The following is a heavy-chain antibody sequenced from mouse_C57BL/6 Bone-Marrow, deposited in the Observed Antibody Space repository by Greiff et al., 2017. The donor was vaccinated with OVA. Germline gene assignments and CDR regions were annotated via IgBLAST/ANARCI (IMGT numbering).Heavy chain of an antibody. CDR3: ARSGAYDHYFDY. Sequence: QVQLQQSGAELARPGASVKLSCKASGYTFTSYGIRWVKQRPGQGLEWIGEIYPRSGNTYYNEKFKGKATLTADKSSSTAYMELRSLTSEDSACYFCARSGAYDHYFDYWGQGTTLTVSS. CDR1: GYTFTSYG. CDR2: IYPRSGNT. J-gene: IGHJ2*01. D-gene: IGHD1-1*01. V-gene: IGHV1-81*01.